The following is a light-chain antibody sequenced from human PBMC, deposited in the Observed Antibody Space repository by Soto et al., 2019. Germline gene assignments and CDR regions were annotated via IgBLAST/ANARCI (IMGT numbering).Light chain of an antibody. CDR2: EVT. Sequence: QSVLTQPAPVSGSPGQSITISCIGTSSDIGPYNYVSWYQQHPDKAPKLILYEVTNRPSGASDRFSGSKSGNAAFLTISGLQAEDEADYYCSSYSSSATPYVFGTGTKGTVL. V-gene: IGLV2-14*01. CDR3: SSYSSSATPYV. J-gene: IGLJ1*01. CDR1: SSDIGPYNY.